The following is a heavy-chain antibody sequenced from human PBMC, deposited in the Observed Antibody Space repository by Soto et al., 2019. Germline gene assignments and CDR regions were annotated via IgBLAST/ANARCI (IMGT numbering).Heavy chain of an antibody. CDR1: GFTFSSYG. Sequence: PGGSLRLSCAASGFTFSSYGMHWVRQAPVKGLEWVAVISYDGSNKYYADSVKGRFTISRDNSKNTLYLQMNSLRAEDTAVYYCAKDRWGSGWSRLDYWGQGTLVTV. V-gene: IGHV3-30*18. D-gene: IGHD6-19*01. CDR3: AKDRWGSGWSRLDY. CDR2: ISYDGSNK. J-gene: IGHJ4*02.